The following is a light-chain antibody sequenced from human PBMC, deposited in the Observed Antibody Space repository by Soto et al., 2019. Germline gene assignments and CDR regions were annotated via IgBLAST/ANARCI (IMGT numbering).Light chain of an antibody. CDR3: SSFTSTSTRL. V-gene: IGLV2-14*01. Sequence: QSVLTQPASVSGSPGQSITISCTGTSSDIGSYDYVSWYQQHPGKAPNLIIYEVTDRPSGVSNRFSGSKSGNTASLTISGLQDEEQADYSCSSFTSTSTRLFGSGTKVTV. CDR2: EVT. CDR1: SSDIGSYDY. J-gene: IGLJ1*01.